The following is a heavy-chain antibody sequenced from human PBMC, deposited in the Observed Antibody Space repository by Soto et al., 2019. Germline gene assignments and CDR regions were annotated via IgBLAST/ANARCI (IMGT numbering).Heavy chain of an antibody. CDR1: CFSITGYY. J-gene: IGHJ3*01. Sequence: PSETLSLTCTLTCFSITGYYWSWIRQSPGSGLKNIGYISYSGSTNYNPSNKCRGNTQLHTSKPKFSITLSSVIASDTAVYYCASLNFDILTGYYAFDLWGQGTMVS. CDR3: ASLNFDILTGYYAFDL. CDR2: ISYSGST. D-gene: IGHD3-9*01. V-gene: IGHV4-59*01.